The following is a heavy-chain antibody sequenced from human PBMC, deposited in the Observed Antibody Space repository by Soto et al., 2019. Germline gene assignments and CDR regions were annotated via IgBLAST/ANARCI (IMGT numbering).Heavy chain of an antibody. CDR1: GFTFDDHA. CDR3: AKDIGGRGYYYYYAMDV. D-gene: IGHD3-10*01. CDR2: ISWNSGSI. V-gene: IGHV3-9*01. Sequence: EVQLVESGGGLVQPGRSLRLSCAASGFTFDDHAMHWVRQAPGKGLEWVSGISWNSGSIGYADTVKGRFTISRDNAKNSLYLQMNSLRTEDTALYYCAKDIGGRGYYYYYAMDVWGQGTTVTVSS. J-gene: IGHJ6*02.